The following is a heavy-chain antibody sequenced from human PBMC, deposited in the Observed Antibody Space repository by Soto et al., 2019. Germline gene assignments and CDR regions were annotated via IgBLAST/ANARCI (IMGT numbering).Heavy chain of an antibody. D-gene: IGHD3-9*01. V-gene: IGHV3-48*01. J-gene: IGHJ4*02. CDR2: ISSSSSTI. Sequence: PGGSLRLSCAASGFTFSSYSMNWVRQAPGKGLEWVSYISSSSSTIYYADSVKGRFTISRDNAKNSLYLQMNSLRAEDTAVYYCARDRGGYDNLWGQGTLVTVSS. CDR1: GFTFSSYS. CDR3: ARDRGGYDNL.